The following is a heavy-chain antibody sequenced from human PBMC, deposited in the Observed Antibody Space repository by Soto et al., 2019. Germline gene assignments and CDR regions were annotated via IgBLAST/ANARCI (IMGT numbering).Heavy chain of an antibody. J-gene: IGHJ4*02. D-gene: IGHD3-3*01. CDR2: INAGNGNT. Sequence: ASVKVSCKASGYTFTSYAMHWVRQAPGQRLEWMGWINAGNGNTKYSQKFQGRVTITRDTSASTAYMELSSLRSEDTAVYYCAREYYDFWSGYHPLAYCGQGTLVTVSS. V-gene: IGHV1-3*01. CDR1: GYTFTSYA. CDR3: AREYYDFWSGYHPLAY.